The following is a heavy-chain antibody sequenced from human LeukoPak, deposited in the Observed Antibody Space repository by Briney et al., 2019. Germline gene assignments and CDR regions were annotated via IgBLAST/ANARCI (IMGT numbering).Heavy chain of an antibody. V-gene: IGHV6-1*01. D-gene: IGHD7-27*01. Sequence: SQTLSLTCAISGDSVSSNSAAWNWIRQSPSRGLEWLGRTYYRSKWYNDYAVSVKSRITINPDTSKNQFSLQLNSVTPEDTAVYYCARGGLTGDRFAHYYYYYMDVWGKGTTVTVSS. CDR2: TYYRSKWYN. J-gene: IGHJ6*03. CDR1: GDSVSSNSAA. CDR3: ARGGLTGDRFAHYYYYYMDV.